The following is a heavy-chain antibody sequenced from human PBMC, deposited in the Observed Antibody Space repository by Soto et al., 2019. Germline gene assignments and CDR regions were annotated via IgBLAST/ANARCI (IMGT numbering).Heavy chain of an antibody. CDR3: AREDVVVTGAPSDGMDV. Sequence: GASVKVSCKASGYFFTNYGFNWVRQAPGQGLEWMGWISAYNGNTNYAQKLRGRVTMTTDTSTSTAYMELRSLRSDDTAVYYCAREDVVVTGAPSDGMDVWGQGTTVTVSS. CDR1: GYFFTNYG. D-gene: IGHD2-21*01. V-gene: IGHV1-18*01. J-gene: IGHJ6*02. CDR2: ISAYNGNT.